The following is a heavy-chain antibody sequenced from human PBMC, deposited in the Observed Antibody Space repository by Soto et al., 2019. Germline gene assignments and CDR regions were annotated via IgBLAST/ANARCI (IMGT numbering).Heavy chain of an antibody. Sequence: VQLVESGGGVVQPGRSLRLSCAASGFTFSSYGMHWVRQAPGKGLEWVAVIWYDGSNKYYADSVKGRFTISRDNSKNTLYLQMNSLRAEDTAVYYCARDKLELRLDYWGQGTLVTVSS. CDR1: GFTFSSYG. CDR2: IWYDGSNK. CDR3: ARDKLELRLDY. J-gene: IGHJ4*02. V-gene: IGHV3-33*01. D-gene: IGHD1-7*01.